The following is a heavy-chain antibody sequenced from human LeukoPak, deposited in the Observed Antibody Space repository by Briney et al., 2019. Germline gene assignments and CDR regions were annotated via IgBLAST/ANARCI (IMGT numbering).Heavy chain of an antibody. Sequence: ASVKVSCKASGYTFTGYYMHWVRQAPGQGLEWMGWINPNSGGTNYAQKFQGRVTMTRDTSISTAYMELSRLRSDDTAVYCCARGRVIAARHNWFDPWGQGTLVTVSS. CDR1: GYTFTGYY. J-gene: IGHJ5*02. D-gene: IGHD6-6*01. V-gene: IGHV1-2*02. CDR2: INPNSGGT. CDR3: ARGRVIAARHNWFDP.